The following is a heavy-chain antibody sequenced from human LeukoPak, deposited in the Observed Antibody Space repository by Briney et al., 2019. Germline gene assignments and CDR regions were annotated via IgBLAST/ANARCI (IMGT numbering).Heavy chain of an antibody. CDR1: GFTFSSYA. CDR2: ISESGGNI. D-gene: IGHD1-1*01. Sequence: GGSLRLSCAASGFTFSSYAMSWVRQAPGQGLEWVSQISESGGNIDYADSVKGRFSISRDNSENTLHLQMSRLRVEDTAVYFCAKANVMRGTTRTYYYIDVWGKGTTVTVSS. J-gene: IGHJ6*03. CDR3: AKANVMRGTTRTYYYIDV. V-gene: IGHV3-23*01.